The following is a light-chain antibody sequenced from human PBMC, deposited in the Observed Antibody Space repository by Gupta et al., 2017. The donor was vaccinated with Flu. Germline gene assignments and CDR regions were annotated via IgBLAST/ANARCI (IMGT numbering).Light chain of an antibody. V-gene: IGKV2-30*01. Sequence: DDVMAQSPLSLSVTLRQPASISCSSSQSLVYSDGDSYVSWFHQRPGQSPRRLIDKASNRDSGVPDRFSGSGSGSHFTLRISRLEAEDVGVYYCMHSTRWPWTFGQGTKVEIK. J-gene: IGKJ1*01. CDR2: KAS. CDR3: MHSTRWPWT. CDR1: QSLVYSDGDSY.